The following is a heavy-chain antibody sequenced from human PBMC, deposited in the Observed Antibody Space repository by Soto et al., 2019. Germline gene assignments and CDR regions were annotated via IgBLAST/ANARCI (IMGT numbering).Heavy chain of an antibody. CDR2: ISYDGSNK. D-gene: IGHD3-16*01. Sequence: QVQLVESGGGVVQPGRSLRLSCAASGFTFSSYGMHWVRQAPGKGLEWVAVISYDGSNKYYADSVKGRFTISRDNSKNTLYLQMNRLRAEDTAVYYCARTTYYDYVWGSYSDDYWGQGTLVTVSS. J-gene: IGHJ4*02. V-gene: IGHV3-30*03. CDR1: GFTFSSYG. CDR3: ARTTYYDYVWGSYSDDY.